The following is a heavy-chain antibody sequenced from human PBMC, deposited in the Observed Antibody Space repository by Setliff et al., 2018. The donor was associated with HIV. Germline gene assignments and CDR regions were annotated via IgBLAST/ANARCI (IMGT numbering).Heavy chain of an antibody. CDR2: INTDGSST. V-gene: IGHV3-74*01. D-gene: IGHD6-19*01. J-gene: IGHJ4*02. Sequence: GGSLRLSCAASGFSFSSYWMHWVRQAPGKGLVWVSRINTDGSSTSYADSVKGRFTISRDNAKNSLYLQMNSLRAEDTAVYYCANMQWASNAWYSFDYWGQGALVTVSS. CDR1: GFSFSSYW. CDR3: ANMQWASNAWYSFDY.